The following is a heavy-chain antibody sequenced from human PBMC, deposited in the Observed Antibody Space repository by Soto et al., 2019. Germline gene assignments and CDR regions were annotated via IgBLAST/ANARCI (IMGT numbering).Heavy chain of an antibody. V-gene: IGHV1-69*01. J-gene: IGHJ4*02. CDR3: GSVPN. Sequence: GFSVKIYCTASGGSFSGEAVSWVRQATGQGLEWMGGIIPIFRTTNYARKFQGRLTITADESTSTASMELTSLTSEDTAIYYCGSVPNLGKGTLVIVSS. CDR1: GGSFSGEA. CDR2: IIPIFRTT.